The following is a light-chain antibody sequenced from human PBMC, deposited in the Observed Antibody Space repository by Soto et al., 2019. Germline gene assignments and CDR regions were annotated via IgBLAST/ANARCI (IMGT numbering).Light chain of an antibody. Sequence: QSALTQPPSVSGAPGQRVTISCTGSSSNIGAGYDVHWYQQLPGTAPKLLIYGNNNRPSGVPDRFSGSKSGTSASLAITGLQAEDEADYYCQSYDSSLSVFGGGTKLTVL. CDR3: QSYDSSLSV. CDR1: SSNIGAGYD. J-gene: IGLJ2*01. CDR2: GNN. V-gene: IGLV1-40*01.